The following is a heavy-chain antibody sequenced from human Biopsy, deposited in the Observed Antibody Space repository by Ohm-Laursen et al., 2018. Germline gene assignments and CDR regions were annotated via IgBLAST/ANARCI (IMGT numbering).Heavy chain of an antibody. D-gene: IGHD1-1*01. CDR3: AADINVWNVNY. CDR1: GYAVTEFS. V-gene: IGHV1-24*01. Sequence: ASVKVSCNVSGYAVTEFSMHWVRQAPGKGLEWMGGFAPENGKTIYAQKFQGRVTMTEDTSTDAAYMELSSLRSEDTAVYYCAADINVWNVNYWGQGTQVTVSS. J-gene: IGHJ4*02. CDR2: FAPENGKT.